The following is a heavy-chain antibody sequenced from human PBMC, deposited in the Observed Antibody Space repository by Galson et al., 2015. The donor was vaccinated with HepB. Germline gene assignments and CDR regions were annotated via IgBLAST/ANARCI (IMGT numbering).Heavy chain of an antibody. CDR3: ASADYVWGSYRQGLNWFDP. Sequence: ETLSLTCTVSGGSISSSSYYWGWIRQPPGKGLEWIGSIYYSGSTYYNPSLKSRVTLSVDTSKNQFSLKLSSVTAADTAVYYCASADYVWGSYRQGLNWFDPWGQGTLVTVSS. CDR2: IYYSGST. D-gene: IGHD3-16*02. CDR1: GGSISSSSYY. J-gene: IGHJ5*02. V-gene: IGHV4-39*01.